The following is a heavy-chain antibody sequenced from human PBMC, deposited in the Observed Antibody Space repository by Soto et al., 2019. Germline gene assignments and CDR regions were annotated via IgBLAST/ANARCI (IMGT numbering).Heavy chain of an antibody. CDR2: IYYSGIT. D-gene: IGHD4-4*01. CDR3: ARHRYGGNYVPLLDY. J-gene: IGHJ4*02. CDR1: GGSISSTSNY. V-gene: IGHV4-39*01. Sequence: QLQLQESGPGLVKPSETLSLTCTVSGGSISSTSNYWGWIRQPPGKGLEWIGNIYYSGITDYNPSLQSRVTMSVDTSKHQFSLKLSSVTAADTAVYYCARHRYGGNYVPLLDYWGQGTLVTVSS.